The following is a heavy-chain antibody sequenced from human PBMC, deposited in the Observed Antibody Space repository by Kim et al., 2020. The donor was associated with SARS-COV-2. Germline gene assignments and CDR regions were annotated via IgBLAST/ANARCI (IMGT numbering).Heavy chain of an antibody. CDR2: IYYSGST. J-gene: IGHJ5*02. Sequence: SETLSLTCTVSGGSISSGGYYWSWIRQHPGKGLEWIGYIYYSGSTYYNPSLKSRVTISVDTSKNQFSLKLSSVTAADTAVYYCARYAGTGLRWFDPWGQGTLVTVSS. CDR1: GGSISSGGYY. CDR3: ARYAGTGLRWFDP. D-gene: IGHD1-1*01. V-gene: IGHV4-31*03.